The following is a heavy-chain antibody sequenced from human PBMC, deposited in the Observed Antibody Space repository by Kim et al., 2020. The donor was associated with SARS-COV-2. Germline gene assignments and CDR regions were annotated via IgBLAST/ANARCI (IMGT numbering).Heavy chain of an antibody. Sequence: ASVKVSCKVSGYTLTELSMHWVRQAPGKGLEWMGGFDPEDGETIYAQKFQGRVTITEDTSTDTAYMELSSLRSEDTAVYYCAKIGPKGVCDAFDIWGQGTMVTVSS. CDR3: AKIGPKGVCDAFDI. J-gene: IGHJ3*02. D-gene: IGHD3-16*01. CDR2: FDPEDGET. CDR1: GYTLTELS. V-gene: IGHV1-24*01.